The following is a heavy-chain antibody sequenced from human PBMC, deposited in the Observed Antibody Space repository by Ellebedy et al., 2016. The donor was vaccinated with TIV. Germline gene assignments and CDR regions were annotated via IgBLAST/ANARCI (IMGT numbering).Heavy chain of an antibody. V-gene: IGHV3-66*01. Sequence: PAGSLRLSCAASGFTVSSNYMSWVRQAPGNGLEWVSVIYSGGATSYADSVKGRFTISRDNSKNTLYLQMNSLRVEDTAVYYCARKYIYGFDWGQGTLVTVSS. J-gene: IGHJ4*02. CDR2: IYSGGAT. CDR1: GFTVSSNY. D-gene: IGHD5-18*01. CDR3: ARKYIYGFD.